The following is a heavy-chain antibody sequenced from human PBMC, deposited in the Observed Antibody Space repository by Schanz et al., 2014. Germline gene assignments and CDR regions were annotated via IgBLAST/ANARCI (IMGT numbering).Heavy chain of an antibody. V-gene: IGHV1-2*06. J-gene: IGHJ5*02. CDR1: GYIFTGYY. CDR2: ISPYNGGT. Sequence: QLVQSGSEFRKPGASVKVSCKASGYIFTGYYIHWVRQAPGQGLEWMGRISPYNGGTNYAQKFQGRVTMTMDTSISTAYMELTSLRSDDTAVYYCAREAAASARWFDPWGQGTLVTVSS. CDR3: AREAAASARWFDP. D-gene: IGHD6-13*01.